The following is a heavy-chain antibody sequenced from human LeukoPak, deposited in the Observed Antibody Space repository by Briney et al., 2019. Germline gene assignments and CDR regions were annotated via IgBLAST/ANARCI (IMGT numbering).Heavy chain of an antibody. CDR1: GITLSNYG. J-gene: IGHJ4*02. V-gene: IGHV3-23*01. CDR2: ISDSGGRT. D-gene: IGHD3-22*01. CDR3: AKRGVVIRVILVGFHKEAYYFDS. Sequence: GGSLRLSCAVSGITLSNYGMSWVRQAPGKGLEWVAGISDSGGRTNYADSVKGRFTISRDNPKNTLHLQMNSLRAEDTAVCFCAKRGVVIRVILVGFHKEAYYFDSWGQGALVTVSS.